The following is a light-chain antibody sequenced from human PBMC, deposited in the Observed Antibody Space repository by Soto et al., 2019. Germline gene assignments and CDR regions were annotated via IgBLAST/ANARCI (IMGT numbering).Light chain of an antibody. CDR1: SSDVGAYKY. CDR3: TSYGGYDIWV. CDR2: EVT. V-gene: IGLV2-8*01. J-gene: IGLJ3*02. Sequence: QSALTQPPSASGSPGQSVTISCTGTSSDVGAYKYVSWYQQHPGKAPKLMIYEVTKRPSGVPDRFSGSKSGNTASLTFSGLHDEDEADYYCTSYGGYDIWVFGGGTKLTVL.